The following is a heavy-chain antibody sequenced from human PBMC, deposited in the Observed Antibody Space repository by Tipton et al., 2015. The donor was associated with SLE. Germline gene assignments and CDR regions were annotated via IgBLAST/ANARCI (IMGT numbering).Heavy chain of an antibody. V-gene: IGHV4-4*09. CDR1: GGSLNDYF. Sequence: TLSLTCAVYGGSLNDYFWSWIRQPPGKGLEWIGRIYPSGSTNYNPSLKSRLTISVDTAKNQFSLNLRSVTATDTAVYFCARHAGNSYGWIYFDYWGQGTLVTASS. J-gene: IGHJ4*02. D-gene: IGHD5-18*01. CDR3: ARHAGNSYGWIYFDY. CDR2: IYPSGST.